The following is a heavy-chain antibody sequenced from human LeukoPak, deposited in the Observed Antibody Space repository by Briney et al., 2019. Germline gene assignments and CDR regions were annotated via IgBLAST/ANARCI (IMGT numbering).Heavy chain of an antibody. CDR3: ARGVFEPYYFDY. Sequence: PSETLSLTCTVSGGSISNSSYYWGWIRQPPGKGLEWIGSLLYSGTTYYNPFLRSRVTMSVDTSKNQFSLNLSSLTAADTAMYYCARGVFEPYYFDYWGQGSLVTVSS. CDR1: GGSISNSSYY. J-gene: IGHJ4*02. D-gene: IGHD3-10*01. V-gene: IGHV4-39*07. CDR2: LLYSGTT.